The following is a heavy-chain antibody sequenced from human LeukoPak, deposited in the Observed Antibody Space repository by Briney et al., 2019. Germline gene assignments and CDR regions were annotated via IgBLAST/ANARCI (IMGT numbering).Heavy chain of an antibody. CDR2: ISYDGSDK. D-gene: IGHD3-22*01. CDR3: AGYASSGRRDAFDI. Sequence: GGSLRLSCAASGFTFSSYAMYWVRQAPGKGLEWVAVISYDGSDKFYADSVKGRFTISRDNAKNSLCLQMNSLRAEDTAVYYCAGYASSGRRDAFDIWGQGTMVTVSS. CDR1: GFTFSSYA. V-gene: IGHV3-30*04. J-gene: IGHJ3*02.